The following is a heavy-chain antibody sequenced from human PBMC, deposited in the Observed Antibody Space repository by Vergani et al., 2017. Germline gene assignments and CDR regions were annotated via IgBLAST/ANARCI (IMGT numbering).Heavy chain of an antibody. J-gene: IGHJ4*02. D-gene: IGHD2-2*01. CDR1: GFTVSSYG. Sequence: VQLVESGGGLIQPGGSLRLSCAASGFTVSSYGMHWVRQAPGKGLEWVAVISYDGSNKYYADSVKGRFTISRDNSKNTLYLQMNSLRAEDTAVYYCAKDRYCSSASCSGFGYWGQGTLVTVSS. CDR2: ISYDGSNK. CDR3: AKDRYCSSASCSGFGY. V-gene: IGHV3-30*18.